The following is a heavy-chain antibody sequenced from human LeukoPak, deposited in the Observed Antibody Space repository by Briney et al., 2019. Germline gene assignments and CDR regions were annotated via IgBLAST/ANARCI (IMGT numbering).Heavy chain of an antibody. CDR3: ARARGYSGYDPLDY. J-gene: IGHJ4*02. CDR2: INPNSGGT. Sequence: GASVKVSCKASGYTFTGYYMHWVRQAPGQGLEWMGWINPNSGGTNYAQKFQGRVTMTRDTSISTAYMELSRLRPDDTAVYYCARARGYSGYDPLDYWGQGTLVTVSS. D-gene: IGHD5-12*01. CDR1: GYTFTGYY. V-gene: IGHV1-2*02.